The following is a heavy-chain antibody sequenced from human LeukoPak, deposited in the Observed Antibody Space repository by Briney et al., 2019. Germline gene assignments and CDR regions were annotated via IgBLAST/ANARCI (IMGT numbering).Heavy chain of an antibody. D-gene: IGHD2-2*02. Sequence: PSETLSLTCTVSGGSISSYYWSWIRQPPGKGLEWIWYIYYSGGTNYNPSLKSRVTISLDTSKNQFSLQLSSVTAADTAVYYCARAWVVPAAIRGGYYYYGMDVWGQGTTVTVSS. CDR3: ARAWVVPAAIRGGYYYYGMDV. CDR1: GGSISSYY. V-gene: IGHV4-59*01. CDR2: IYYSGGT. J-gene: IGHJ6*02.